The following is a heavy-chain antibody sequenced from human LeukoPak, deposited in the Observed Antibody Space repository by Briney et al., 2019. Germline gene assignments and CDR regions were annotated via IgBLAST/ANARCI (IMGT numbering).Heavy chain of an antibody. Sequence: GGSLRLSCAASGFTFSSYWMHWVRQAPGKGLVWVSRINSDGSSTSYADSMKGRFTISRDNAKNTLYLQMNSLRAEDTAVYYCAREGRYGDYFDYYGMDVWGKGTTVTVSS. J-gene: IGHJ6*04. D-gene: IGHD4-17*01. V-gene: IGHV3-74*01. CDR3: AREGRYGDYFDYYGMDV. CDR1: GFTFSSYW. CDR2: INSDGSST.